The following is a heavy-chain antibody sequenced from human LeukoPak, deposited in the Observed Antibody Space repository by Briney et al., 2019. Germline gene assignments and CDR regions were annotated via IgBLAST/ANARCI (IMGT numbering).Heavy chain of an antibody. J-gene: IGHJ4*02. Sequence: PSETLSLTCTVSGGSISSSSYYWGWIRQPPGKGLEWIGSIYYSGSTYYNPSLKSRVTISVDTSKNQFSLKLSSVTAADTAVYYCARVFSLGEYLDYWGQGTLVTVSS. CDR3: ARVFSLGEYLDY. CDR2: IYYSGST. V-gene: IGHV4-39*07. D-gene: IGHD3-16*01. CDR1: GGSISSSSYY.